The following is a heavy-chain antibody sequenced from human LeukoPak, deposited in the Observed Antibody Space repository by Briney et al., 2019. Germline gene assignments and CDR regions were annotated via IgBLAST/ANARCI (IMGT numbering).Heavy chain of an antibody. Sequence: GGSLRLSCAASGFTFNSYAMAWVRQAPGKGLEWVSVIGRSGGDIQYVDSVKGRFTISRDNSKNTLYLQMNSLRAEDTAVYYCAKYAPPTTVVTRYFDYWGQGTLVTVSS. CDR1: GFTFNSYA. CDR2: IGRSGGDI. CDR3: AKYAPPTTVVTRYFDY. D-gene: IGHD4-23*01. V-gene: IGHV3-23*01. J-gene: IGHJ4*02.